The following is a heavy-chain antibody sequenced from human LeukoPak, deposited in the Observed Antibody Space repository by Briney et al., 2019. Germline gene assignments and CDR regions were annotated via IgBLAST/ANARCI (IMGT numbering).Heavy chain of an antibody. CDR1: GFTFSNYG. Sequence: GGSLRLSCVASGFTFSNYGMSWVRQAPGKGLEWVANIKQDGSEKYYVDSVKGRFTISRDNAKNSLYLQMNGLRAEDTAVYYCATVNYWGQGTLVTVSS. J-gene: IGHJ4*02. CDR2: IKQDGSEK. V-gene: IGHV3-7*02. CDR3: ATVNY.